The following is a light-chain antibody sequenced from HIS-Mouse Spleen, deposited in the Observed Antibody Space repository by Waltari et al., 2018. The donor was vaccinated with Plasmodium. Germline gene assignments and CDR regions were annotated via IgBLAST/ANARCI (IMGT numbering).Light chain of an antibody. CDR3: YSTDSSGNHRV. Sequence: SYELTQPPSASVSPGQTARITCSGDALPHKYASWYHQKSVQAPLLVIYEDSKRPSGIPERFSGSSSGTMATLTISGAQVEDEADYYCYSTDSSGNHRVFGGGTKLTVL. V-gene: IGLV3-10*01. CDR2: EDS. J-gene: IGLJ3*02. CDR1: ALPHKY.